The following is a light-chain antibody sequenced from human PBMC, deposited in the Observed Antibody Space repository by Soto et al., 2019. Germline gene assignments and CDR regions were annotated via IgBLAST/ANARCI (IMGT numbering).Light chain of an antibody. J-gene: IGLJ3*02. CDR1: SGHSSYA. CDR2: LDSDGSH. CDR3: QTWGTGFQV. Sequence: QSVLTQSPSASASLGASVKLTCTLSSGHSSYAIAWHQLQPEKGPRSLMKLDSDGSHTKGDGIPDRFSGSGSGAERYLTISRLQSEDEADYYCQTWGTGFQVFGGGTKLTVL. V-gene: IGLV4-69*01.